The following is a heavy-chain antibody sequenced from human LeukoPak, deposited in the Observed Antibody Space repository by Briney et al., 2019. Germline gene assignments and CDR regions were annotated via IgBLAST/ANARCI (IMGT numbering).Heavy chain of an antibody. V-gene: IGHV4-39*01. CDR2: RNDSGST. CDR1: GGSSSSSSYY. Sequence: AETLSLTCSVSGGSSSSSSYYWGWIRQPPGKGLEWIVSRNDSGSTDYNPSLKSRVTISVDTSKNQFSLKLSSVTAADTAVYYCARLYGGNSNNWYCDYWGQGTLVTVSS. J-gene: IGHJ4*02. CDR3: ARLYGGNSNNWYCDY. D-gene: IGHD4-23*01.